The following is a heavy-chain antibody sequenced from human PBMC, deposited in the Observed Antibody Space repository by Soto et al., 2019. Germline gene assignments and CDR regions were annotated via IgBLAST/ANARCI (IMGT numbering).Heavy chain of an antibody. CDR2: INHSGST. J-gene: IGHJ6*03. CDR3: ARGVGGSCRSMDF. D-gene: IGHD2-15*01. V-gene: IGHV4-34*01. CDR1: GGSFSGYY. Sequence: SETLSLTCAVYGGSFSGYYWSWIRQPPGKGLEWIGEINHSGSTNYNPSLKSRVTISVDTSKNQFSLKLSSVTAADTAVYYCARGVGGSCRSMDFWGKGTTVTVSS.